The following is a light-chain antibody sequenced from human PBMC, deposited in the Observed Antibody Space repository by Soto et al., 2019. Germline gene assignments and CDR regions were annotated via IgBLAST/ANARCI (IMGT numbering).Light chain of an antibody. CDR1: PSISIY. Sequence: DIQMIEFPSSLSASVVYTVNINCLARPSISIYLNWYQQKPGQAPKVLIYTASSLQSGVPYRFSGSGSGTEFTLTISSLQSEDFAVYYCQQYNNWPLTFGGGTKGDIK. CDR2: TAS. CDR3: QQYNNWPLT. V-gene: IGKV1-39*01. J-gene: IGKJ4*01.